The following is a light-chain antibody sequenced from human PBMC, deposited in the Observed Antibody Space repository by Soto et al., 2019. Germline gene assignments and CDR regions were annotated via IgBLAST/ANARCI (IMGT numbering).Light chain of an antibody. J-gene: IGLJ2*01. CDR1: SSDVGGYNY. CDR2: DVS. Sequence: QSVLTQPRSVSGSPGQSVTISCTGTSSDVGGYNYVSWYQQHPGKAPKLMIYDVSQRPSGVPDRFSGSKSGNTASLTISGLQAEDEGDYYCCSYAGSYTLVFGGGTKLTVL. CDR3: CSYAGSYTLV. V-gene: IGLV2-11*01.